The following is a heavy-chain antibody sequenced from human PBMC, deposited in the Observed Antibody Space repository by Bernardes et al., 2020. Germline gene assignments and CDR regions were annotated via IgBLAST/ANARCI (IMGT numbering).Heavy chain of an antibody. CDR2: ISAYGNT. Sequence: SVKVSCKASGYTFTTYGVSWVRQAPGQGLEWMGWISAYGNTNYAQNLQGRVTMTTDTSTSTAYMELRSLRSDDTAVYYCARGSYGDYGYWGQGTLVTVSS. CDR1: GYTFTTYG. V-gene: IGHV1-18*01. J-gene: IGHJ4*02. D-gene: IGHD4-17*01. CDR3: ARGSYGDYGY.